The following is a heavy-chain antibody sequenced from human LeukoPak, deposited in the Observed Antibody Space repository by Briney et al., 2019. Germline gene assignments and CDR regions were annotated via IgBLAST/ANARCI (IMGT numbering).Heavy chain of an antibody. Sequence: GGSLRLSCAASGFIFTSYAMSWVRQAPGKGLEWVSVISGSGSSTSYAASVKGRFTISRDNSKNTLYLKMNSLKDEDTAVYGCAKDRTGIQIWVGEFFDYWGQGTLVTVSS. V-gene: IGHV3-23*01. J-gene: IGHJ4*02. CDR2: ISGSGSST. CDR1: GFIFTSYA. D-gene: IGHD5-18*01. CDR3: AKDRTGIQIWVGEFFDY.